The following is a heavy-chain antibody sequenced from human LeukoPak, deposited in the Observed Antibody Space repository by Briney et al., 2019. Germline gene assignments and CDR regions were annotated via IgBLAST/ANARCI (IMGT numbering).Heavy chain of an antibody. CDR3: ARGHGITGTEYYDY. D-gene: IGHD1-7*01. J-gene: IGHJ4*02. V-gene: IGHV7-4-1*02. CDR1: GYTFTSYA. CDR2: INTNTGNP. Sequence: GASVKVSCKASGYTFTSYAMNWVRQAPGQGLEWMGWINTNTGNPTYAQGFTGRFVFSLDTSVSTAYLQISSLKAEDAAVYYCARGHGITGTEYYDYWGQGTLVTVSS.